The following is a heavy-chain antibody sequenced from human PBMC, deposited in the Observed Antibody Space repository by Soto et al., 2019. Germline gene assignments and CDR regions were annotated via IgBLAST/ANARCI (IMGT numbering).Heavy chain of an antibody. Sequence: QVQLQESGPGLVKPSQTLSLTGTVSGGSISSGGYYWSWIRQHPGKGLEWIGYIYYSGSTYYNPSLKSRVTISVDTSKNQFSLKLSSVTAADTAVYYCARGGDYDFWSGSLGGSDYWGQGTLVTVSS. CDR1: GGSISSGGYY. CDR2: IYYSGST. V-gene: IGHV4-31*03. CDR3: ARGGDYDFWSGSLGGSDY. J-gene: IGHJ4*02. D-gene: IGHD3-3*01.